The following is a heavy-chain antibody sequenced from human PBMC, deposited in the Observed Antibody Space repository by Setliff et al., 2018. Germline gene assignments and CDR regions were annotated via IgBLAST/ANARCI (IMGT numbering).Heavy chain of an antibody. CDR3: AAGLWFGELLYWANLDY. CDR1: GYTFTNYG. D-gene: IGHD3-10*01. CDR2: IVVGSGNT. Sequence: GASVKVSCKASGYTFTNYGVTWVRQARGQRLEWIGWIVVGSGNTNYAQKFQERVTITRDMSTSTAYMELSSLRSEDTAVYYCAAGLWFGELLYWANLDYWGQGTLVTVSS. V-gene: IGHV1-58*01. J-gene: IGHJ4*02.